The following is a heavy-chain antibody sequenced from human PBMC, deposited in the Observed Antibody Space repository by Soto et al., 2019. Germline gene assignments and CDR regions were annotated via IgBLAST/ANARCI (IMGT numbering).Heavy chain of an antibody. D-gene: IGHD2-15*01. V-gene: IGHV3-15*01. CDR2: IKSKTNGGTT. J-gene: IGHJ4*02. CDR3: TTSDPRWSH. Sequence: GGSLRLSCVVSGLTFSNAWMAWVLQAPWKGLEWLGRIKSKTNGGTTDYAAPVKGRFTISRDDSKDTLYLQLNSLEVEDTAMYYCTTSDPRWSHWGQGTLVTVSS. CDR1: GLTFSNAW.